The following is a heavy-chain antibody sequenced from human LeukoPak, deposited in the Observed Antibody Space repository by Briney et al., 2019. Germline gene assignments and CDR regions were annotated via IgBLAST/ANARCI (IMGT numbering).Heavy chain of an antibody. CDR2: IKQDGSEK. J-gene: IGHJ4*02. V-gene: IGHV3-7*01. Sequence: PGGSLRLSCAASGFTFSVYAMSWVRQAPGKGLEWVANIKQDGSEKYYVDSVKGRFTISRDNAKNSLYLQMNSLRAEDTAVYYCARDGILTGFLPHWGQGTLVTVSS. D-gene: IGHD3-9*01. CDR1: GFTFSVYA. CDR3: ARDGILTGFLPH.